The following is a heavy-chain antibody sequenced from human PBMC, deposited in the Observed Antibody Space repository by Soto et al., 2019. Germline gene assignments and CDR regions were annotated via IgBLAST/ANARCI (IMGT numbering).Heavy chain of an antibody. CDR1: GYTFTSYD. CDR2: MNPNSGNT. V-gene: IGHV1-8*01. CDR3: ARDRGFGDTGVATLALDV. Sequence: ASVKVSCKASGYTFTSYDINWVRQATGQGLEWMGWMNPNSGNTGYAQKFQGRVTMTRNTSISTAYMELSSLRSEDTAVYYCARDRGFGDTGVATLALDVWGQGTTVTVSS. D-gene: IGHD5-18*01. J-gene: IGHJ6*01.